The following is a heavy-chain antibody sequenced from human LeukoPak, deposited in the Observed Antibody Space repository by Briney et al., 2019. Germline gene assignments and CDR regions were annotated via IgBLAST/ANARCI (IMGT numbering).Heavy chain of an antibody. CDR2: INSDGSST. D-gene: IGHD3-22*01. CDR3: ARDPRTYYYDSSGFDY. J-gene: IGHJ4*02. CDR1: GFTFSSYW. V-gene: IGHV3-74*01. Sequence: GGSLRLSCAASGFTFSSYWMHWVRQAPGKGMVWVSRINSDGSSTSYADSVKGRFTISRDNAKNTLYLQMNSLRAEDTAVYYRARDPRTYYYDSSGFDYWGQGTLVTVSS.